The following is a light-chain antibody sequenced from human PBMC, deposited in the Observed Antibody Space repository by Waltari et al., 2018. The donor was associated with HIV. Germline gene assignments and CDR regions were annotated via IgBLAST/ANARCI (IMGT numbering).Light chain of an antibody. V-gene: IGKV3-15*01. CDR3: QQYSDWPRA. CDR2: DSS. Sequence: ASLSCTVSQSVSTYLAWYHQVPGQAPRLLISDSSNRATGVPVRFSGSGSGTHFILTISSLQSEDSGVYYCQQYSDWPRAFGLGTKVEV. J-gene: IGKJ1*01. CDR1: QSVSTY.